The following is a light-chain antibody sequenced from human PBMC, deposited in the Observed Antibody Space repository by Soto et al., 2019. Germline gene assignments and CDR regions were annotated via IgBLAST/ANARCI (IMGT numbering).Light chain of an antibody. CDR2: EVS. Sequence: QSALTQPASVSGSPGQSITISCTGTSRDIGRYNYVSWYQQHPDKAPKVMIYEVSSRPSGVSDRFSGSKSGNTASLTISGLQADDEADYYCSSFGSSDTYVIFGGGTKLTVL. CDR3: SSFGSSDTYVI. J-gene: IGLJ2*01. CDR1: SRDIGRYNY. V-gene: IGLV2-14*01.